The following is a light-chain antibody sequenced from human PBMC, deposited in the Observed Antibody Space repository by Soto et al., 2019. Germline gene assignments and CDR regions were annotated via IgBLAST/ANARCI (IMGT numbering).Light chain of an antibody. CDR3: SSYTTSSTLV. CDR2: DVS. J-gene: IGLJ2*01. Sequence: QSVLTQPASVSGSPGQSITISCTGTSGDVGGYNYVSWYQQHPGKAPKLMIYDVSNRPSGVSNRFSGSKSGNTASLTISGLRAEDEADYYCSSYTTSSTLVFGGGTKLTVL. CDR1: SGDVGGYNY. V-gene: IGLV2-14*01.